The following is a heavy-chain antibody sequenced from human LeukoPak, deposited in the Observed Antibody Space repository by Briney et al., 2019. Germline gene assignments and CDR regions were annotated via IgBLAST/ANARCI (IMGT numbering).Heavy chain of an antibody. J-gene: IGHJ4*02. Sequence: SETLSLTCTVSGGSISSYYWSWIRQPPGKGLEWIGYIYYSGSTNYNPSLKSRVTISVDTSKNQFSLKLSSVTAADTAVYYCPRVETRDGYNYGYFDYWGQGTLVTVSS. CDR3: PRVETRDGYNYGYFDY. D-gene: IGHD5-24*01. CDR1: GGSISSYY. V-gene: IGHV4-59*01. CDR2: IYYSGST.